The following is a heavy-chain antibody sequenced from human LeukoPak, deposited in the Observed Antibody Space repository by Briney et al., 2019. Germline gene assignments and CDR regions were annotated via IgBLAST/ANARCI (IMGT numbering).Heavy chain of an antibody. V-gene: IGHV1-24*01. CDR2: VAPESGAA. Sequence: ASVKVSCKVSGYSLTELSTHWVRQAPGKGLEWMGGVAPESGAAMYAQKLQGRVTMTEDTSTDTAYMELNSLTSDDTAVYYCATGPTMPEPDTSPGLLDFWGQGTLVTVSS. J-gene: IGHJ4*02. D-gene: IGHD2-2*01. CDR1: GYSLTELS. CDR3: ATGPTMPEPDTSPGLLDF.